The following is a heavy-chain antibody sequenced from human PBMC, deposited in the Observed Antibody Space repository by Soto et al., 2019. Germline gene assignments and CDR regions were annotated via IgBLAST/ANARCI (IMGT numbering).Heavy chain of an antibody. J-gene: IGHJ5*02. CDR1: GSTFSSSD. CDR3: VRMIAVAGSNWFDP. Sequence: LRDSCAPSGSTFSSSDMCYFRKVTGNWLEWIKPIGTTSYTHYPGSVKGRFTITRDNGKTSLYLQMNSLRAGVSYVYYCVRMIAVAGSNWFDPWGQGTQVTVSS. V-gene: IGHV3-13*04. D-gene: IGHD6-19*01. CDR2: IGTTSYT.